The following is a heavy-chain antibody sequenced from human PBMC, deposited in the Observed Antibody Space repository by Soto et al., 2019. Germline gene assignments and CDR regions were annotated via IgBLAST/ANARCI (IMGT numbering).Heavy chain of an antibody. J-gene: IGHJ5*02. Sequence: ASVKVSCKVSGYTLTELSMHWVRQAPGKGLEWMGGFDPEDGETIYAQKFQGRVTMTEDTSTDTAYMELSSLRSEDTAVYYCATAVLVYGSGSYFPDWFDPWGQGTLVTVS. CDR3: ATAVLVYGSGSYFPDWFDP. D-gene: IGHD3-10*01. CDR2: FDPEDGET. CDR1: GYTLTELS. V-gene: IGHV1-24*01.